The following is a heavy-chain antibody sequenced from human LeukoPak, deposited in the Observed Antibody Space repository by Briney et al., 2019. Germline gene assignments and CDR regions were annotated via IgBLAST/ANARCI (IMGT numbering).Heavy chain of an antibody. CDR3: AKVANIYYDSSSNYFDY. V-gene: IGHV3-23*01. CDR2: ISGSGGST. J-gene: IGHJ4*02. D-gene: IGHD3-22*01. CDR1: GFTLSSYA. Sequence: GGSLRLSCAASGFTLSSYAMSWVRQAPGKGLEWVSAISGSGGSTYYADSVKGRFTISRDNSKNTLYLQMNSLRAEDTAVYYCAKVANIYYDSSSNYFDYWGQGTLVTVSS.